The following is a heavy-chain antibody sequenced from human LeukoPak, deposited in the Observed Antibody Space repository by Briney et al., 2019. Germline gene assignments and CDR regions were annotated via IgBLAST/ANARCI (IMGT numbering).Heavy chain of an antibody. V-gene: IGHV3-74*01. Sequence: PGGSLRLSCAASGFTFSSYWMHWVRQAPGKGLVWVSHINTDGSSTSYADSVKGRFTISRDNAKNTLYLQMNSLRAEDTAVYYCARDGFRFGELGYWGQGTLVTVSS. J-gene: IGHJ4*02. CDR2: INTDGSST. CDR3: ARDGFRFGELGY. D-gene: IGHD3-10*01. CDR1: GFTFSSYW.